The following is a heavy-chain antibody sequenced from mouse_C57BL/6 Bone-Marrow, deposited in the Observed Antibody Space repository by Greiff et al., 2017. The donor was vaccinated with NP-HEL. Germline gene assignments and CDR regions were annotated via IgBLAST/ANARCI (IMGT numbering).Heavy chain of an antibody. CDR1: GFTFSDAW. J-gene: IGHJ3*01. V-gene: IGHV6-6*01. D-gene: IGHD2-4*01. Sequence: EVQLQQSGGGLVQPGGSMKLSCAASGFTFSDAWMDWVRQSPEKGLEWVAEIRNKANNHATYYAESVKGRFTISRDDSKSSVYRQMNSLRAEDTGIYYCTNYYDYDGGSAWFAYWGQGTLVTVSA. CDR2: IRNKANNHAT. CDR3: TNYYDYDGGSAWFAY.